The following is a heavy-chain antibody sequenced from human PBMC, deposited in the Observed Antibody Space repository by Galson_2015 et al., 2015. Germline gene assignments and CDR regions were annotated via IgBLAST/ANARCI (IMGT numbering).Heavy chain of an antibody. J-gene: IGHJ6*02. V-gene: IGHV1-18*01. Sequence: SVKVSCKASGYTFTSYGISWVRQAPGQGLEWMGWISAYNGNTNYAQKLQGRVTMTTDTSTSTAYMELRSLRSDDTAVYYCARDHDYGDYVRAYYYYGMDVWGQGTTVTVSS. CDR1: GYTFTSYG. CDR2: ISAYNGNT. D-gene: IGHD4-17*01. CDR3: ARDHDYGDYVRAYYYYGMDV.